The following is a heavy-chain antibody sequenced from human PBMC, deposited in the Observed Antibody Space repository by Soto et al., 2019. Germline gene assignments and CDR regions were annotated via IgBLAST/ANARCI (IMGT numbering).Heavy chain of an antibody. CDR3: ATARYCSSTSCYYYFDY. Sequence: ALVKVSCKVSGYTLTELSMHWVRQAPGKGLEWMGGFDPEDGETIYAQKFQGRVTMTEDTSTDTAYMELSSLRSEDTAVYYCATARYCSSTSCYYYFDYWGQGTLVTVSS. D-gene: IGHD2-2*01. J-gene: IGHJ4*02. CDR1: GYTLTELS. CDR2: FDPEDGET. V-gene: IGHV1-24*01.